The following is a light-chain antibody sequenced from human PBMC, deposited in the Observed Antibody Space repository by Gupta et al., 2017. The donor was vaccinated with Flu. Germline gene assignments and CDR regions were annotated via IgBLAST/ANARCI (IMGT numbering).Light chain of an antibody. CDR1: QSISSW. CDR2: KAS. CDR3: QHGNSSPWT. Sequence: DIQMTQSPSTLSAFVGDRVTITCRASQSISSWLAWYQQKPGEAPKLLIYKASRIESGVPSRFSGSGSGTXFTLTIXSRQPDDFATYYCQHGNSSPWTFGXGTKVDLK. V-gene: IGKV1-5*03. J-gene: IGKJ1*01.